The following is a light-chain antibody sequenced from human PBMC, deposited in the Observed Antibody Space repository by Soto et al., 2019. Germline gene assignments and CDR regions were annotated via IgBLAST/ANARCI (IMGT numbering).Light chain of an antibody. J-gene: IGLJ1*01. V-gene: IGLV2-14*01. CDR3: SSYSSFSTLGV. Sequence: QSVLTQPASVSGSPGQSVTLSCTGTSSDIGGYNYVSWYQQHPGKAPKLTIYEVSNRPSGVSSRFSGSKSGNTASLTISGLQAEDEADYYCSSYSSFSTLGVFGTETKVTVL. CDR2: EVS. CDR1: SSDIGGYNY.